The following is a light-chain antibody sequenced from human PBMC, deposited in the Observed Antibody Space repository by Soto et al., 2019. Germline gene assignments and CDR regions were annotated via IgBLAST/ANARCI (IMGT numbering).Light chain of an antibody. V-gene: IGLV2-23*01. CDR1: NSYVGSYNF. CDR2: EGN. CDR3: CSYAGSGTYV. Sequence: QSALTQCASVSGSPGQSITISCAGTNSYVGSYNFVSWLQQHAGKAPKLMIYEGNKRPSGVSNRFSGSKSGNTASLTISGLQTEDEADYYCCSYAGSGTYVFGTGTKVTVL. J-gene: IGLJ1*01.